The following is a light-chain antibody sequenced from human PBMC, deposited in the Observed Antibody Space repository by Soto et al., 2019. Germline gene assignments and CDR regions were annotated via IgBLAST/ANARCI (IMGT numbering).Light chain of an antibody. CDR2: DAS. Sequence: ETVMTQSPATLSVSPGETAPLSCRASQSISTNLAWYQQKPGQAPRLLIYDASTRATGIPARFSGSGSGTEFTLTIRSLQSEDFAVYYCQQYNNWPITFGQGTRLEIK. V-gene: IGKV3-15*01. CDR1: QSISTN. CDR3: QQYNNWPIT. J-gene: IGKJ5*01.